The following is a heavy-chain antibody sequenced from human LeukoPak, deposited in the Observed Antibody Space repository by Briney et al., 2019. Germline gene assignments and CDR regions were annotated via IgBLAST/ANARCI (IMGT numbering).Heavy chain of an antibody. CDR1: GGSISSGSYY. CDR3: ARGKVSGWYPYYFDY. V-gene: IGHV4-61*02. Sequence: SQTLSLTCTVSGGSISSGSYYWSWIRQPAGKGLEWIGRIYTSGSTNYNPSLKSRVTISVDTSKNQFSLKLSSVTAADTAVYYCARGKVSGWYPYYFDYWSQGTLVTVSS. CDR2: IYTSGST. D-gene: IGHD6-19*01. J-gene: IGHJ4*02.